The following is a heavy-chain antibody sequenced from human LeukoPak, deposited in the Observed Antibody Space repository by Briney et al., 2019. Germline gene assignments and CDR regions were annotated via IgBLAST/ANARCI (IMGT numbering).Heavy chain of an antibody. CDR1: GFTFSNYW. J-gene: IGHJ3*02. CDR3: ARGLIVITMIFPPHAFDI. Sequence: GGSLRLSCAASGFTFSNYWMIWVRQPPGKGLEWVASIKQDGSEKYYVDSVRGRFTISRDNAKSSLYLQMNSLRAEDTAVYYCARGLIVITMIFPPHAFDIWGQGTMVTVSS. V-gene: IGHV3-7*01. D-gene: IGHD3-22*01. CDR2: IKQDGSEK.